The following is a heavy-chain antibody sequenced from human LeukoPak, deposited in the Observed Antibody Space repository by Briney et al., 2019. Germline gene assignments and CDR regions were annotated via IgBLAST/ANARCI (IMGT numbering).Heavy chain of an antibody. CDR1: GYTFTSYA. D-gene: IGHD5-18*01. V-gene: IGHV1-8*01. J-gene: IGHJ4*02. Sequence: ASVKVSCKASGYTFTSYAISWVRQATGQGLEWMGWMNPNSGNTGYAQKFQGRVTMTRNASISTAYMELSSLRSEDTAVYYCARVTQRDTAIDYWGQGTLVSVPS. CDR2: MNPNSGNT. CDR3: ARVTQRDTAIDY.